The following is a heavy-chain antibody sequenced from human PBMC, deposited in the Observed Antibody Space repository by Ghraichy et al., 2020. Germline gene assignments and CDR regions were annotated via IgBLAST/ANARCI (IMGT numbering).Heavy chain of an antibody. CDR2: ISSSSSYI. J-gene: IGHJ6*02. Sequence: GGSLRLSCAASGFTFSSYSMNWVRQAPGKGLEWVSSISSSSSYIYYADSVKGRFTISRDNAKNSLYLQMNSLRAEDTAVYYCARDPLLSYYYYYGMDVCGQGTTVTVSS. CDR1: GFTFSSYS. CDR3: ARDPLLSYYYYYGMDV. V-gene: IGHV3-21*01. D-gene: IGHD2-15*01.